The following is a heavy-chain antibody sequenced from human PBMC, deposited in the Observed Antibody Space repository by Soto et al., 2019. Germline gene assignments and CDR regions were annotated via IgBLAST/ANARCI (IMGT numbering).Heavy chain of an antibody. Sequence: GGSLRLSCAVSGFTFSSYWMSWVRQAPGKGLEWVANIKQDGSEKYYVDSVKGRFTISRDNAKNSLYLQMNSLRAEDTAVYYCARAPINYDYVWGSYRPTYYFDYWGQGTLVTVSS. CDR3: ARAPINYDYVWGSYRPTYYFDY. D-gene: IGHD3-16*02. CDR2: IKQDGSEK. J-gene: IGHJ4*02. CDR1: GFTFSSYW. V-gene: IGHV3-7*03.